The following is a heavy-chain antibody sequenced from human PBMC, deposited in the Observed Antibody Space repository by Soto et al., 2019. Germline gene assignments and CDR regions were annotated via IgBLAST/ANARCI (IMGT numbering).Heavy chain of an antibody. V-gene: IGHV4-59*01. D-gene: IGHD5-12*01. CDR2: IYFTGST. J-gene: IGHJ4*02. CDR3: ARGDGYSGYSVWHFDN. CDR1: GGYFRGYY. Sequence: QVQLQESGPGLVKPSETLSLTCTVSGGYFRGYYWSWIRQPPGKGLEYLGNIYFTGSTNYNPSLKSRVTISFDTSNDHFSLRMTSVTDADTAIYYCARGDGYSGYSVWHFDNWGQGILVAVSS.